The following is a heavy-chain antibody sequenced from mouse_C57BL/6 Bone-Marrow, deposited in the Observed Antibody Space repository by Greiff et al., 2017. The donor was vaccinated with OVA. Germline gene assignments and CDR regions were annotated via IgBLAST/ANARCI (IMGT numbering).Heavy chain of an antibody. CDR1: GYTFTDYE. CDR3: TRGYSSYYAMDY. CDR2: IDPETGGN. Sequence: QVQLQQSGAELVRPGASVTLSCKASGYTFTDYEMHWVKQTPVHGLEWIGAIDPETGGNAYHHKFTGKAILTADKSSSTAYMELRSLTSEDSAVYYCTRGYSSYYAMDYWGQGTSVTVSS. V-gene: IGHV1-15*01. D-gene: IGHD2-5*01. J-gene: IGHJ4*01.